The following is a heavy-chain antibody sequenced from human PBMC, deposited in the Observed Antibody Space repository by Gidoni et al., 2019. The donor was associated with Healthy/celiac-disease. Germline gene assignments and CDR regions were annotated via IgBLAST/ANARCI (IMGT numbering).Heavy chain of an antibody. V-gene: IGHV4-61*01. D-gene: IGHD3-10*01. CDR3: ARGVWFGELS. Sequence: QVQLQESGPGLVRPSETLSLTCTVSGGSVSSGSYYWSWIRQPPGKGLEWIGYIYYCGSTTYNPSLKSRVTISVDTSKNQFSLKLSSVTAADTAVYYCARGVWFGELSWGQGTLVTVSS. CDR1: GGSVSSGSYY. CDR2: IYYCGST. J-gene: IGHJ5*02.